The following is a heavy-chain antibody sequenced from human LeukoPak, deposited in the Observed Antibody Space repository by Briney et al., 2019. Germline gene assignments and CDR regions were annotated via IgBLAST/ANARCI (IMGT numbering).Heavy chain of an antibody. CDR3: ARDVAHYSDYIDD. CDR1: GFTFSSYW. CDR2: IKTDGSQT. D-gene: IGHD3-10*01. V-gene: IGHV3-7*01. J-gene: IGHJ4*02. Sequence: GGSLRLSCAASGFTFSSYWMTWVRQAPGKGREWVANIKTDGSQTYYVDSVKGRFNISRDNAKNTLYLQMNSLRAEDTAVYYCARDVAHYSDYIDDWGQGTLVTVSS.